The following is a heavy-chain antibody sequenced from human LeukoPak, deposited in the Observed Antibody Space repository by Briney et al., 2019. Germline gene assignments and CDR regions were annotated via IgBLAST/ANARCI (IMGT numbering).Heavy chain of an antibody. J-gene: IGHJ4*02. CDR2: IYYSGST. CDR3: ARVYCSGGSCYGEDY. CDR1: GGSISSSSYY. Sequence: SETLSLTCTVSGGSISSSSYYWGWIRQPPGKGLEWIGNIYYSGSTYYNPSLRSRVTISVDTSKNQFSLKLSSVTAADTAVYYCARVYCSGGSCYGEDYWGQGTLVTVSS. V-gene: IGHV4-39*07. D-gene: IGHD2-15*01.